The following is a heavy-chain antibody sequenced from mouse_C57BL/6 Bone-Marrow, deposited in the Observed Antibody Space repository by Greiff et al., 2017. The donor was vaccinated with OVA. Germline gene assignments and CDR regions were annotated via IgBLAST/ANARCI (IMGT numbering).Heavy chain of an antibody. J-gene: IGHJ4*01. D-gene: IGHD1-1*02. CDR1: GYSITSGYY. CDR2: ISYDGSN. CDR3: ARDGTFYAMDY. Sequence: VQLKESGPGLVKPSQSLSLTCSVTGYSITSGYYWNWIRQFPGNNLEWMGYISYDGSNNYNPSLKNRISITRDTSKNQFFLKLNSVTTEDTATYYCARDGTFYAMDYWGQGTSVTVSS. V-gene: IGHV3-6*01.